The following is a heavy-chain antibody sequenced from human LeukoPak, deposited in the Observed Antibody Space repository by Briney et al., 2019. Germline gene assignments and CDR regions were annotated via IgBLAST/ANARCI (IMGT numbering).Heavy chain of an antibody. CDR1: GFTFSSYA. CDR2: ISSNGGST. J-gene: IGHJ6*03. V-gene: IGHV3-64*01. CDR3: ARVLRLERPYYYYYMDV. Sequence: GGSLRLSCAASGFTFSSYAMHWVRQAPGKGLEYVSAISSNGGSTYYANSVKGRFTISRDNSKNTLYLQMGSLRAEDTAVYYCARVLRLERPYYYYYMDVWGKGTTVTISS. D-gene: IGHD1-1*01.